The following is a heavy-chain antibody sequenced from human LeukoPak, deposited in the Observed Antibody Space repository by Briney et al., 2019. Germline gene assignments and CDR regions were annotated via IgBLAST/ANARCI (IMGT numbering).Heavy chain of an antibody. CDR1: GGSFSGYY. D-gene: IGHD3-10*01. CDR3: ARGWFGNFLHFDY. J-gene: IGHJ4*02. V-gene: IGHV4-34*01. Sequence: SETLSLTCAVYGGSFSGYYWSWIRQPPGKGLEWIGEINHSGSTNYDPSLKSRVTISVDTSKNQFSLKLSSVTAADTAVYYCARGWFGNFLHFDYWGQGTLVTVSS. CDR2: INHSGST.